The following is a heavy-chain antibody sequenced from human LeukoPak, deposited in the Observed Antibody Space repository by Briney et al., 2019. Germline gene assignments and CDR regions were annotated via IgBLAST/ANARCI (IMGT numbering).Heavy chain of an antibody. CDR3: AKDRVGATLYFDC. D-gene: IGHD1-26*01. CDR1: GFTFSSYS. CDR2: ISGSGGRT. V-gene: IGHV3-23*01. J-gene: IGHJ4*02. Sequence: QTGGSLRLSCAASGFTFSSYSMNWVRQAPGKGLEWVSAISGSGGRTYYADSVKGRFTVSRDNSKNTLYLQMNSLRAEDTAVYYCAKDRVGATLYFDCWGQGTLVTVSS.